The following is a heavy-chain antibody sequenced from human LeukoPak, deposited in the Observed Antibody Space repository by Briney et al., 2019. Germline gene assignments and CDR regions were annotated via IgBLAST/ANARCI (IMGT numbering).Heavy chain of an antibody. V-gene: IGHV1-18*01. D-gene: IGHD3-16*01. CDR1: GYIFINHG. J-gene: IGHJ4*02. CDR2: ISAYNGNT. CDR3: ARWGASPNDY. Sequence: APVKVSCKASGYIFINHGIAWVRQAPGQGLEYMGWISAYNGNTDYAQKLQGRVTMATDTSTTTAYMELRSLRSDDTAVYYCARWGASPNDYWGQGTLVTVSS.